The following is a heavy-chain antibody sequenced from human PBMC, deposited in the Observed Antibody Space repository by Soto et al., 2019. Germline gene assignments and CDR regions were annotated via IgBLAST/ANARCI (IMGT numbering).Heavy chain of an antibody. CDR3: AKGSEVARQELDY. J-gene: IGHJ4*02. V-gene: IGHV3-30*18. CDR2: ISSDGSDK. CDR1: GFTFSNFG. Sequence: QVQLVESGGGVVQPGRSLRLSCAASGFTFSNFGMHWVRQAPGKGLEWVAVISSDGSDKYYSDSVKGRFTISRDNSKNTLFLQMHSIRVEDTAVYYCAKGSEVARQELDYWGQGTLVTVSS. D-gene: IGHD2-15*01.